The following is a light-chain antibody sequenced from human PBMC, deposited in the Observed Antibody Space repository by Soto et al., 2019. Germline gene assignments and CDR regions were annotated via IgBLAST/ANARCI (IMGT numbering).Light chain of an antibody. CDR1: SSDVGGYNY. CDR2: EVS. J-gene: IGLJ1*01. V-gene: IGLV2-14*01. CDR3: SSYTRSSTPYV. Sequence: QSALTQPASVSGSPGQSITISCTGTSSDVGGYNYVSWYQQHPGKAPKLMIYEVSNRPSGVSNRFSGSESGNTASLTISGPQAQDEADYYCSSYTRSSTPYVFGTGTKLTVL.